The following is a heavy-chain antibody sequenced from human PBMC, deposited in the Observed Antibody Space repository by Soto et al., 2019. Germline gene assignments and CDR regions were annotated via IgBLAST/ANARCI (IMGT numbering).Heavy chain of an antibody. CDR1: EFTFSTYP. CDR3: ARGASDFWGAYPEIHFFDY. D-gene: IGHD3-3*01. J-gene: IGHJ4*01. V-gene: IGHV3-30-3*01. CDR2: ISYDEPNK. Sequence: PGGSLRLSCAASEFTFSTYPMHWVRQAPGKGLEWVAVISYDEPNKYYADSVKVRFTISRDNSKNTLYLQMNNLRADDTAVYYCARGASDFWGAYPEIHFFDYWGHGTLVTVSS.